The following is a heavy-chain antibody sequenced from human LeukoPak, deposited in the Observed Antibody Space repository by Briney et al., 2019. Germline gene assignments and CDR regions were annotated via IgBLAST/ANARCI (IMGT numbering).Heavy chain of an antibody. J-gene: IGHJ6*02. D-gene: IGHD3-3*01. Sequence: GGTLTLSCAASGFTFSSYAMHWVRQAPGKGLEWVAVISYDGSNKYYAHSVKSRFTISVDNSKNTLYLQMNSLSAEDTAVYYCARGRGDFWSGYGMDVWGQGTTVTVSS. CDR1: GFTFSSYA. V-gene: IGHV3-30-3*01. CDR2: ISYDGSNK. CDR3: ARGRGDFWSGYGMDV.